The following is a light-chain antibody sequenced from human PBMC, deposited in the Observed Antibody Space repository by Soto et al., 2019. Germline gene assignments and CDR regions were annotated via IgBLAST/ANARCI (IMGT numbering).Light chain of an antibody. CDR1: QTIGKW. V-gene: IGKV1-12*01. CDR2: VAS. Sequence: DIQMTQSPSSVSASVGDRVTISCRASQTIGKWLAWYQQKPGKAPKLVIYVASNLQNGVPSRFSGSGSETDFTLTITSLQPEDFATYHWQQVNSFPYTFGQGTKLEIK. CDR3: QQVNSFPYT. J-gene: IGKJ2*01.